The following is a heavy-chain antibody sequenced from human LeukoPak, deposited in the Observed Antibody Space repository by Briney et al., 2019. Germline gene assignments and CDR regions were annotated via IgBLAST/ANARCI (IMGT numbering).Heavy chain of an antibody. D-gene: IGHD4-17*01. CDR1: GFTFSSYG. Sequence: TGGSLRLSCAGSGFTFSSYGMHWVRQAPGKGLEWVAFIRYDGSDEHYADSVKGRFSISRDNSKNTLYLQMNSLTAEDTAVYYCATPPTVTRNYWGQGTLVTVSS. V-gene: IGHV3-30*02. J-gene: IGHJ4*02. CDR3: ATPPTVTRNY. CDR2: IRYDGSDE.